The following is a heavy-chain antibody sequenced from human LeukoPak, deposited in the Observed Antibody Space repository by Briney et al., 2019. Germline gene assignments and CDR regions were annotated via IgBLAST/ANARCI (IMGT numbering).Heavy chain of an antibody. CDR3: ARDRHSGYSSVWYDH. V-gene: IGHV1-18*01. J-gene: IGHJ5*02. Sequence: SVTLSCKASGYTFTSYGVTWVRLAPGQGLEWMGWVSGHNGDTDYAQKLQGRVTMTIVTSTSTAYMELRNLISDDTAVYFCARDRHSGYSSVWYDHWGQGTLVTVSS. CDR1: GYTFTSYG. D-gene: IGHD6-25*01. CDR2: VSGHNGDT.